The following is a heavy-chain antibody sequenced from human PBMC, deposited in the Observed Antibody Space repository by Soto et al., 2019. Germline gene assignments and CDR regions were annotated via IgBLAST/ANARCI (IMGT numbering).Heavy chain of an antibody. V-gene: IGHV3-49*03. Sequence: GGSLRLSCTGSGFNFGDYAMGWFRQTPGEGLQWLSFIRSNSDGGTTEYAASVKGRFTVSRDDSESIAYLQMNSLETEDTAVYYCTRWAGSYSDYWGQGTLVTVSS. CDR2: IRSNSDGGTT. CDR1: GFNFGDYA. D-gene: IGHD3-10*01. J-gene: IGHJ4*02. CDR3: TRWAGSYSDY.